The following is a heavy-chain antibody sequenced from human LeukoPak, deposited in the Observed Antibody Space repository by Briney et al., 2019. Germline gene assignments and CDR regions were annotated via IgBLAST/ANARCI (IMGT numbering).Heavy chain of an antibody. J-gene: IGHJ5*02. CDR2: IYYSGST. CDR3: ARDLSWFGELYWFDP. CDR1: GGSIRTYY. V-gene: IGHV4-59*01. D-gene: IGHD3-10*01. Sequence: PSETLSLTCTVSGGSIRTYYWSWIRQPPGKGLEWIGYIYYSGSTNFNPSLKSRVTISLDTSKNQFSLKLSSVTAADTAVYYCARDLSWFGELYWFDPWGQGTLVTVSS.